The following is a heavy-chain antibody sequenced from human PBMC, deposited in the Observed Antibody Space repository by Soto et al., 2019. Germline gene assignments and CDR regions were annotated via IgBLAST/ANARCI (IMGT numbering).Heavy chain of an antibody. CDR2: IYYSGST. CDR1: GGSISSYY. V-gene: IGHV4-59*01. D-gene: IGHD3-3*01. J-gene: IGHJ5*02. Sequence: NPSETLSLTCTVSGGSISSYYWSWIRQPPGKGLEWIGYIYYSGSTNYNPSLKSRVTISVDTSKNQFSLKLSSVTAADTAVYYCARDLGDFWSGYLYNWFDPWGQGTLVTVSS. CDR3: ARDLGDFWSGYLYNWFDP.